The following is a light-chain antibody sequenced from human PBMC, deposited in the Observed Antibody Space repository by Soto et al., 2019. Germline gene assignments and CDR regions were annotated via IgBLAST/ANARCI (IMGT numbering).Light chain of an antibody. J-gene: IGKJ4*01. CDR1: QSLSSN. CDR2: GAS. V-gene: IGKV3-15*01. CDR3: QQYNNWPPVT. Sequence: EIVMTQSPATLSVSLGERATLSCRASQSLSSNLAWYQQKPGQAPRLLIFGASTRATGVPGRFSGSGSGTEFALTISSLQSEDSAVYYCQQYNNWPPVTFGGGTKVEIK.